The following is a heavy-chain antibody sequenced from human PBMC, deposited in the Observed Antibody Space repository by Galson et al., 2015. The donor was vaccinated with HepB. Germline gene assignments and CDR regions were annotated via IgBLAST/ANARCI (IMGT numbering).Heavy chain of an antibody. V-gene: IGHV1-46*01. CDR3: ARREYNYGFDY. J-gene: IGHJ4*02. Sequence: SVKVSCKASGYTFTSYYIHWVRQAPGQGLGWMGVINPSGGTTSYAQKFQGRVTMTRDTSTSTVYMELSSLRSEDTAVYYCARREYNYGFDYWGQGTLVTVSS. D-gene: IGHD5-18*01. CDR2: INPSGGTT. CDR1: GYTFTSYY.